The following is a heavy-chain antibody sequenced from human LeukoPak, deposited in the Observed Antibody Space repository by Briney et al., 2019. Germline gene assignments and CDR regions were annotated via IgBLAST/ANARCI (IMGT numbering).Heavy chain of an antibody. D-gene: IGHD3-16*01. CDR1: GFTVSTNY. CDR2: IYSSGAT. J-gene: IGHJ4*02. CDR3: ARVDAAYVFY. Sequence: GGSLRLSCAASGFTVSTNYMSWVRQAPGKGLELISLIYSSGATYYADSVKGRFTISRDNSKNTLFLQMNSLRVEDTAVYSCARVDAAYVFYWGQGTLVTVSS. V-gene: IGHV3-66*01.